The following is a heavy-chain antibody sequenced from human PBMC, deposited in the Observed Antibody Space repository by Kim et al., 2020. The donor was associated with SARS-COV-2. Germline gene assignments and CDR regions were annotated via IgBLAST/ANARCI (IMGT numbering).Heavy chain of an antibody. CDR1: GGSITRGDYS. D-gene: IGHD2-21*02. CDR2: VYHSGNI. Sequence: SETLSLTCAVSGGSITRGDYSWTWLRQPPGKGLDWIGYVYHSGNIYYNPSLKSRVTITVDRSKNQFSLKLISVTAADTAVYYCARETRTVLYAFAIWGQG. J-gene: IGHJ3*02. CDR3: ARETRTVLYAFAI. V-gene: IGHV4-30-2*01.